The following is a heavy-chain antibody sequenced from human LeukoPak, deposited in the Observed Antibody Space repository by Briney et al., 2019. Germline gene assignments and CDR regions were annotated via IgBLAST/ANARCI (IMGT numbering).Heavy chain of an antibody. V-gene: IGHV4-4*07. Sequence: SETLSLTCTVSGGSIGRYHWSWFRQPAGEGLEWIGRIHTSGSTNYNPSLKSLATMSVDTSRNQFSVKLRSVTAADTAVYYCARETPAAGNWYDPWGQGTLVTVSS. CDR1: GGSIGRYH. J-gene: IGHJ5*02. CDR3: ARETPAAGNWYDP. D-gene: IGHD2-2*01. CDR2: IHTSGST.